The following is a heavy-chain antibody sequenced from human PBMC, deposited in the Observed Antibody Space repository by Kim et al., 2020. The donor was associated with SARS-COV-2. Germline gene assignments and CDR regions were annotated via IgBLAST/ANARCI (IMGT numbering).Heavy chain of an antibody. J-gene: IGHJ4*01. V-gene: IGHV3-30*18. CDR3: AKSARRYSSSWQGDY. CDR1: GFTFSSYC. CDR2: ISHDGSNK. Sequence: GGSLRLSCAASGFTFSSYCMHWVRQAPGKGLEWVAVISHDGSNKYYADSVKGRFTISRDNSKNTLYLQMNSLRAEDTAVYYCAKSARRYSSSWQGDYWGHGTLGTVSS. D-gene: IGHD6-13*01.